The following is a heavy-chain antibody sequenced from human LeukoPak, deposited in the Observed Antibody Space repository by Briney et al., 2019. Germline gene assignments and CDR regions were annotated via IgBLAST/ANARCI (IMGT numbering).Heavy chain of an antibody. D-gene: IGHD3-10*01. V-gene: IGHV4-59*08. CDR2: IYYSGST. CDR3: ARQPVWFGELLGWFDP. J-gene: IGHJ5*02. CDR1: GGSISSYY. Sequence: SETLSLTCTVSGGSISSYYWSWIRQPPGKGLEWIGYIYYSGSTNYNPSLKSRVTISVDTSKNQFSLKLSSVTAADTPVYYCARQPVWFGELLGWFDPWGQGTLVTVSS.